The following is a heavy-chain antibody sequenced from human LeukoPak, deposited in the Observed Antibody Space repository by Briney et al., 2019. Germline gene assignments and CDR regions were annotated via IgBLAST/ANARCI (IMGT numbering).Heavy chain of an antibody. CDR1: GFTFSSYE. V-gene: IGHV3-48*03. D-gene: IGHD3-10*01. CDR3: ARGKSNYYGSGSSPPY. Sequence: GGSPRLSCAASGFTFSSYEMNWVRQAPGKGLEWVSYISSSGSTIYYADSVKGRFTISRDNAKNSLYLQMNSLRAEDTAVYYCARGKSNYYGSGSSPPYWGQGTLVTVSS. J-gene: IGHJ4*02. CDR2: ISSSGSTI.